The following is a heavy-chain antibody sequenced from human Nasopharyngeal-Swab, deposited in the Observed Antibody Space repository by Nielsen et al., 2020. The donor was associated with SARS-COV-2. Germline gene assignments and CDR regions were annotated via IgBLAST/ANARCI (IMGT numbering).Heavy chain of an antibody. J-gene: IGHJ4*02. V-gene: IGHV3-7*01. CDR2: IKQDGSEK. CDR1: GFTFSSYW. Sequence: GESPKISCAASGFTFSSYWMSWVRQAPGKGLEWVANIKQDGSEKYYVDSVKGRFTISRDNAKNSLYLQMNSLRAEDTAVYYCARAHRLDYWGQGTLVTVSS. D-gene: IGHD1-14*01. CDR3: ARAHRLDY.